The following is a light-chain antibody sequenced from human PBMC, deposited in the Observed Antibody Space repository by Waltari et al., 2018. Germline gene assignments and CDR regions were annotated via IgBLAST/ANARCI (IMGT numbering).Light chain of an antibody. Sequence: DIVMTQSPDSLAVSLGERATINCESSQRILSASNNKNYIAWYQQKPGQPPKLLIHWASTRQSGVPDRFSASGSGTDFTLTISSLQAEDVAVYYCQQYSTVPGTFGGGTKVEIK. V-gene: IGKV4-1*01. CDR2: WAS. CDR1: QRILSASNNKNY. J-gene: IGKJ4*01. CDR3: QQYSTVPGT.